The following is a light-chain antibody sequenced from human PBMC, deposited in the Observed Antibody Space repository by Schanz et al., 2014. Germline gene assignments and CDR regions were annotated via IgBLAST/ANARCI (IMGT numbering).Light chain of an antibody. CDR3: QQRSNWPPAGSLT. CDR2: GAS. J-gene: IGKJ4*01. V-gene: IGKV3D-20*02. CDR1: QSVSSNY. Sequence: EIVLTQSPGTLSLSPGERATLSCRASQSVSSNYLAWYQQKPGQSPRLLIYGASSRATGIPDRFSGSGSGTDFTLTISRLEPEDFVVYYCQQRSNWPPAGSLTFGGGTKVEIK.